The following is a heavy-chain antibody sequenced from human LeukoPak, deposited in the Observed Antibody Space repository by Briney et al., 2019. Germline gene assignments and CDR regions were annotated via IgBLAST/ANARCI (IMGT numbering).Heavy chain of an antibody. V-gene: IGHV3-23*01. D-gene: IGHD6-19*01. Sequence: GSLRLSCAASGFTFSSYAMSWVRQGPGEGLEWVSAISGGGDMAHYTDSVKGRFTISRDNSRNVLYLQMNSLRAEDTAVYFCAKGSKAVLFTRDHYMDVWGKGTTVTISS. J-gene: IGHJ6*03. CDR1: GFTFSSYA. CDR3: AKGSKAVLFTRDHYMDV. CDR2: ISGGGDMA.